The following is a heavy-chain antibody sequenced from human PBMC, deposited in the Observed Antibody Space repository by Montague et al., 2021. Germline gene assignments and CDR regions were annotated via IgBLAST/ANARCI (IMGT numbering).Heavy chain of an antibody. CDR2: VRHIGST. D-gene: IGHD3-10*01. J-gene: IGHJ4*02. Sequence: SETLSLTCGVYGGSLSEYYWTWIRQSAEKGLEWIGEVRHIGSTNXNPSLKSRVTMSVDKSKNQFSLKLRSVTAADTAVYYCASDRGPFDYWGQGTVVTVSS. CDR1: GGSLSEYY. V-gene: IGHV4-34*01. CDR3: ASDRGPFDY.